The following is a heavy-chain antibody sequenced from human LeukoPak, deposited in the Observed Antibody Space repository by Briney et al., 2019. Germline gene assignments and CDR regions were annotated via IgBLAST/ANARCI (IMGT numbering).Heavy chain of an antibody. J-gene: IGHJ5*02. CDR1: GYTFTDYY. D-gene: IGHD6-19*01. CDR3: AREAFSAYAGTWFHSVGVVAGTGISPFDP. CDR2: ISPNSGGA. V-gene: IGHV1-2*02. Sequence: ASVKVSCKTSGYTFTDYYIHWVRQAPGPGLEWMGWISPNSGGANYAQKFQGRVTMTRDTSISTAYMELSSLRSDDAAVYYCAREAFSAYAGTWFHSVGVVAGTGISPFDPWGQGTLVTVSS.